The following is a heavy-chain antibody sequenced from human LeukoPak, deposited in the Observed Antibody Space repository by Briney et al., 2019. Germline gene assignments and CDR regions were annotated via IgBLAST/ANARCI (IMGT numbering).Heavy chain of an antibody. Sequence: ASVKVSCKASGYTFTGYYMHWVRQAPGQGLEWMGWINPNSGGTNYAQKFQGRVTMTRDTSISTAYMELSRLRSDDTAVYYCARDRDWGISFDIWGQGTMVTVSP. CDR3: ARDRDWGISFDI. CDR1: GYTFTGYY. V-gene: IGHV1-2*02. CDR2: INPNSGGT. J-gene: IGHJ3*02. D-gene: IGHD7-27*01.